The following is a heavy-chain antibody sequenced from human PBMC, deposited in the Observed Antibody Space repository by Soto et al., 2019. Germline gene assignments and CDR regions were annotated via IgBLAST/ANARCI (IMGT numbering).Heavy chain of an antibody. CDR1: GGSVSSGSYY. V-gene: IGHV4-61*01. CDR3: ARVRGGSYYPYFDY. D-gene: IGHD1-26*01. J-gene: IGHJ4*02. CDR2: IYYSGST. Sequence: PSETLSLTCTVSGGSVSSGSYYWSWIRQPPGKGLEWIGYIYYSGSTNYNPSLKSRVTISVDTSKNQFSLKLSSVTAADTAVYYCARVRGGSYYPYFDYWGQGTLVTVSS.